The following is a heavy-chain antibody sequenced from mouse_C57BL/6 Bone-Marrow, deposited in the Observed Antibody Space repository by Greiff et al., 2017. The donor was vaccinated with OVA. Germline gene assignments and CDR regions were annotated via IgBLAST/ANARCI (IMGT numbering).Heavy chain of an antibody. J-gene: IGHJ3*01. CDR1: GFTFSSYT. CDR2: ISGGGGNT. Sequence: EVMLVESGGGLVKPGGSLKLSCAASGFTFSSYTMSWVRQTPEKRLEWVATISGGGGNTYYPDSVKGRFTISRDNAKNTLYLQMSSLRSEDTALYYCARPMRFAYWGQGTLVTVSA. D-gene: IGHD2-3*01. CDR3: ARPMRFAY. V-gene: IGHV5-9*01.